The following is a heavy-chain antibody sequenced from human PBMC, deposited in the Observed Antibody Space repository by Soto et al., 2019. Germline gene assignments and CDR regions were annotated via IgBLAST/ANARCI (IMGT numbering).Heavy chain of an antibody. J-gene: IGHJ4*02. CDR1: GGSISSYY. V-gene: IGHV4-59*01. Sequence: NPSETLSLTCTVSGGSISSYYWSWIRQPPGKGLEWIGYIYYSGSTNYNPSLKSRVTISVDTSKNQFSLKLSSVTAADTAVYYCARLWFGELYFDYWGQGTLVTVSS. D-gene: IGHD3-10*01. CDR2: IYYSGST. CDR3: ARLWFGELYFDY.